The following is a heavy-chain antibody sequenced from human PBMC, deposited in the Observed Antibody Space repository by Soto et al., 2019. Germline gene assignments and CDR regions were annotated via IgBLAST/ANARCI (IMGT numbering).Heavy chain of an antibody. Sequence: QVQLVESGGGVVQPGRSLRLSCAASGFTFSSYAMHWVRQAPGKGLEWVAVISYDGSNKYYADSVKGRFTISRDNSKNTLYLQMNSLRAEDTAVYYCASRAVAWRYHAFDIWGQGTMVTVSS. CDR3: ASRAVAWRYHAFDI. CDR1: GFTFSSYA. J-gene: IGHJ3*02. D-gene: IGHD6-19*01. V-gene: IGHV3-30-3*01. CDR2: ISYDGSNK.